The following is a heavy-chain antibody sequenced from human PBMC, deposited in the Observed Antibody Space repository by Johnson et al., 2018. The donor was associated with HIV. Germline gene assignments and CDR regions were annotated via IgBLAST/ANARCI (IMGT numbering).Heavy chain of an antibody. Sequence: QVQLVESGGGVVQPGESLRLSCVASGFTFSSYGMNWVRQAPGKGLEWVAFIRYDGSNKYYADSVKGRFTISRDNSKNMVDLQMNSLRIEDTAIYYCVKDSKRELLQGKDAFDIWGQGTMVTVSS. CDR2: IRYDGSNK. CDR1: GFTFSSYG. D-gene: IGHD1-26*01. V-gene: IGHV3-30*02. J-gene: IGHJ3*02. CDR3: VKDSKRELLQGKDAFDI.